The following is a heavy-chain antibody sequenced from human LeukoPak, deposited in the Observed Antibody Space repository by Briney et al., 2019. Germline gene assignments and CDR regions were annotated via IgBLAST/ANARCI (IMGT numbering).Heavy chain of an antibody. V-gene: IGHV1-18*01. Sequence: GASVKVSCKASGYTFTSYGISWVRQAPGQGLEWMGWISAYNGNTNYAQKLPGRVTMTTDTSTSTAYMELRSLRSDDTAVYYCARDRGYYDYIWGSYRSPKSPGYFDYWGQGTLVTVSS. CDR3: ARDRGYYDYIWGSYRSPKSPGYFDY. J-gene: IGHJ4*02. CDR1: GYTFTSYG. D-gene: IGHD3-16*02. CDR2: ISAYNGNT.